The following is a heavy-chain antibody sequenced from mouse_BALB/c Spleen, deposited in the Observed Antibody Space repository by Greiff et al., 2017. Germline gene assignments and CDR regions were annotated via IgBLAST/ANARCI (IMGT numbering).Heavy chain of an antibody. V-gene: IGHV1-80*01. CDR1: GYAFSSYW. Sequence: VQRVESGAELVRPGSSVKISCKASGYAFSSYWMNWVKQRPGQGLEWIGQIYPGDGDTNYNGKFKGKATLTADKSSSTAYMQLSSLTSEDSAVYFCAREVFDYWGQGTTLTVSS. CDR3: AREVFDY. CDR2: IYPGDGDT. J-gene: IGHJ2*01.